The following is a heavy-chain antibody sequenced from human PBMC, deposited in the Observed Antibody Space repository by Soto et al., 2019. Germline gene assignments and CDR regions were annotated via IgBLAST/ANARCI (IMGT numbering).Heavy chain of an antibody. CDR3: AIHVYPGGLYCSSTSCYSAFDI. D-gene: IGHD2-2*02. CDR1: GYSFTSYW. V-gene: IGHV5-51*01. J-gene: IGHJ3*02. CDR2: IYPGDSDT. Sequence: GESLKISCKGSGYSFTSYWIGWVRQMPGKGLEWMGIIYPGDSDTRYSPSFQGQVTISADKSISTAYLQWSSLKASDTAMYYCAIHVYPGGLYCSSTSCYSAFDIWGQGTMVTVSS.